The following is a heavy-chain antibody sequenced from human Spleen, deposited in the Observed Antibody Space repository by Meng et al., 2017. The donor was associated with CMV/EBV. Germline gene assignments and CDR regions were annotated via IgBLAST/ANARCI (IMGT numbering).Heavy chain of an antibody. D-gene: IGHD1-14*01. V-gene: IGHV4-4*02. Sequence: SQTLSLTCAVSGGSISSSNWWSWVRQPPEKGLEWIGYMYHSGSSNYNPSLKSRVTISLDTSKNHFSLKLTSFTAADTAVYYCARGPAWEPGAFDIWGQGTMVTVSS. CDR1: GGSISSSNW. CDR2: MYHSGSS. J-gene: IGHJ3*02. CDR3: ARGPAWEPGAFDI.